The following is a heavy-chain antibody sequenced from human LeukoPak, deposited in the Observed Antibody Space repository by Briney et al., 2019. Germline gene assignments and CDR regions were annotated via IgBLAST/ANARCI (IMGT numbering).Heavy chain of an antibody. CDR2: ITGSGGRT. V-gene: IGHV3-23*01. J-gene: IGHJ4*02. D-gene: IGHD6-13*01. CDR3: AREFLGSWYYVFDY. CDR1: GFTFSNYV. Sequence: GGSLRLSCAASGFTFSNYVMSWVRQAPGKGLEWVSAITGSGGRTSYADSVKGRFTISRDNSKNTLFLEMNSLRAEDTAVYYCAREFLGSWYYVFDYWGQGTLVTVSS.